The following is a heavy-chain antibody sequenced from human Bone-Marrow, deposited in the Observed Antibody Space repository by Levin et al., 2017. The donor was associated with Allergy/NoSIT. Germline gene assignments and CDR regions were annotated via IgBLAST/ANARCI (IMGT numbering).Heavy chain of an antibody. J-gene: IGHJ4*02. CDR2: ISWNSGSI. D-gene: IGHD6-13*01. V-gene: IGHV3-9*01. CDR3: AKDTLYSSSWHYFDY. CDR1: GFTFDDYA. Sequence: GGSLRLSCAASGFTFDDYAMHWVRQAPGKGLEWVSGISWNSGSIGYADSVKGRFTISRDNAKNSLYLQMNSLRAEDTALYYCAKDTLYSSSWHYFDYWGQGTLVTVSS.